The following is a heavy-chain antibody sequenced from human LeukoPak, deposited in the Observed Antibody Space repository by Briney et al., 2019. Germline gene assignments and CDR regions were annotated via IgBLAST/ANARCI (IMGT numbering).Heavy chain of an antibody. CDR3: ARVSVTSETDY. D-gene: IGHD4-17*01. J-gene: IGHJ4*02. CDR2: IIPILGIA. Sequence: SVKVSCKASGYTFTGYYMHWVRQAPGQGLEWMGRIIPILGIANYAQKFQGRVTITADKSTSTAYMELSSLRSEDTAVYYCARVSVTSETDYWGQGTLVTVSS. CDR1: GYTFTGYY. V-gene: IGHV1-69*02.